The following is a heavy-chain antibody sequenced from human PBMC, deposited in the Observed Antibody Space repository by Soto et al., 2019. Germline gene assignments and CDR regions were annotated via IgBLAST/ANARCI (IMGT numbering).Heavy chain of an antibody. CDR1: GFTFSSYW. CDR3: ARVPRRGYYYLDFPH. D-gene: IGHD3-22*01. CDR2: IKQDGSEK. Sequence: GGSLRLSCAASGFTFSSYWMSWVRQAPGKGLEWVANIKQDGSEKYYVDSVKGRLTISRDNAKNSLYLQMNSLRAEDTAVYYCARVPRRGYYYLDFPHWGQGTLVTVSS. V-gene: IGHV3-7*01. J-gene: IGHJ1*01.